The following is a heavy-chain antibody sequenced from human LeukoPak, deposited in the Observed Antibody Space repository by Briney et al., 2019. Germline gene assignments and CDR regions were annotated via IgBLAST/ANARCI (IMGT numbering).Heavy chain of an antibody. CDR2: IKQDGSEK. CDR3: GSGSTWLP. J-gene: IGHJ4*02. Sequence: GGSLRLSCAASGFNFSTYWMSWVRRAPGKGLEWVANIKQDGSEKYYVDSVRGRFTISRDNAKNSLYLQMNSLRAEDTAVYYCGSGSTWLPRGQGTLVTVSS. V-gene: IGHV3-7*01. CDR1: GFNFSTYW. D-gene: IGHD6-13*01.